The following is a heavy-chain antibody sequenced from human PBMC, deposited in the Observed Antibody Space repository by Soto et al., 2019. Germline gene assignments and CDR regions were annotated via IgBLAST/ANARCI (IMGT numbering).Heavy chain of an antibody. CDR3: ARDVYYYDSSGSYSNWFDP. CDR2: IYYSGST. D-gene: IGHD3-22*01. CDR1: VGSISIGGYY. V-gene: IGHV4-31*03. J-gene: IGHJ5*02. Sequence: SETLCLTCTLSVGSISIGGYYWSWIRQHPGKGLEWIGYIYYSGSTYYNPSLKSRVTISVDTSKNQFSLKLSSVTAADTAVYYCARDVYYYDSSGSYSNWFDPWGQGTMVTVSS.